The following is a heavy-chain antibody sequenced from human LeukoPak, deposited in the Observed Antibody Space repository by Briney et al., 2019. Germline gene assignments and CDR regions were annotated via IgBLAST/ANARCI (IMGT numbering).Heavy chain of an antibody. CDR2: ISGSGGST. D-gene: IGHD3-9*01. V-gene: IGHV3-23*01. Sequence: GGSLRLSCAASGFTFSSYAMSWVRQAPGKGLEWVSAISGSGGSTYYADSVKGRFTTSRDNSKNTLYLQMNSLRAEDTAVYYCAKCDFDWLLYKSADYFDYWGQGTLVTVSP. CDR1: GFTFSSYA. J-gene: IGHJ4*02. CDR3: AKCDFDWLLYKSADYFDY.